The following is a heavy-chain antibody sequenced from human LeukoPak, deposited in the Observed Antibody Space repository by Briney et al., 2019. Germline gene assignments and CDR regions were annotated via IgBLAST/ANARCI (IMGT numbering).Heavy chain of an antibody. Sequence: GGSLRLSCAGSGFTFSTYAMSWVRQAPGKGLEWVSAISGRGDHTYYADSVKGRFTISRDNFKNTVYLQMNSLRADDTAVYYCAKGRASTCAYVDGYWGQGTLVSVSS. CDR2: ISGRGDHT. J-gene: IGHJ4*02. CDR1: GFTFSTYA. V-gene: IGHV3-23*01. D-gene: IGHD3-16*01. CDR3: AKGRASTCAYVDGY.